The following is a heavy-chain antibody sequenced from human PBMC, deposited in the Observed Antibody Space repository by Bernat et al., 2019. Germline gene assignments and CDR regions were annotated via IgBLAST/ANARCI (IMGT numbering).Heavy chain of an antibody. CDR2: IIPILGIA. J-gene: IGHJ4*02. CDR1: GGTFSSYT. D-gene: IGHD2-2*01. Sequence: LVQSGAEVKKPGSSVKVSCKASGGTFSSYTISWVRQAPGQGLEWMGRIIPILGIANYAQKFQGRVTITADKSMSTAYMELSSLRSEDTAVYYCAGNLGYCSSTSCCLDYWGQGTLVTVSS. CDR3: AGNLGYCSSTSCCLDY. V-gene: IGHV1-69*02.